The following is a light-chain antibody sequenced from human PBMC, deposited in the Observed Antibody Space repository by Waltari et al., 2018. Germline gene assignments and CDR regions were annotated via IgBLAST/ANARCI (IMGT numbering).Light chain of an antibody. Sequence: DIQMTQSPSTLSASVGDRVNITCRASQNIKIWLTWYRQKPGKAPNLLLYQASRLQSGVLSGFSGSGSATDFAFTINSLQPDDFATSYCQQYDTYPWTFGHGTKVEIK. CDR3: QQYDTYPWT. J-gene: IGKJ1*01. V-gene: IGKV1-5*03. CDR2: QAS. CDR1: QNIKIW.